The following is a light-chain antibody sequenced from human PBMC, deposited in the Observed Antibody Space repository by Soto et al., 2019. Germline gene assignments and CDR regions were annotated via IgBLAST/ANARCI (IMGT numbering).Light chain of an antibody. Sequence: EIVLTQSPAALSLSPGDGATLSCSASQSASRYLLWYQQKPGQAPRLLIYDASNRAAGIPARFSGSGSGTEFTLTISRLEHEDFALYYCLQRISWPWTLGQGTRVEIK. CDR2: DAS. CDR1: QSASRY. J-gene: IGKJ1*01. CDR3: LQRISWPWT. V-gene: IGKV3-11*01.